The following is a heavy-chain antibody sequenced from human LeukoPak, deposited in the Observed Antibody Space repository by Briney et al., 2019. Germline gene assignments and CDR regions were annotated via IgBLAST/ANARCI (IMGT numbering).Heavy chain of an antibody. CDR3: ARDNTYYYDSSGQSIDY. D-gene: IGHD3-22*01. CDR1: GFTFSSYS. Sequence: GGSLRLSCAASGFTFSSYSMKWVRQAPGKGLEWVSSISSSSSYIYYADSVKGRFTISRDNGKNSLYLQMNSLRAEDTAVYYCARDNTYYYDSSGQSIDYWGLGTLVTVSS. V-gene: IGHV3-21*01. J-gene: IGHJ4*02. CDR2: ISSSSSYI.